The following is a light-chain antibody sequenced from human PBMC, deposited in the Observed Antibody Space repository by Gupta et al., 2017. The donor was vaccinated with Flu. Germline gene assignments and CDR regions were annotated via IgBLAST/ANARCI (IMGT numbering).Light chain of an antibody. J-gene: IGKJ4*01. V-gene: IGKV3-11*01. CDR3: QQRNNWPLT. CDR1: QVDRAY. Sequence: EIVLTQSPAALSVSPGDRVTRCCRASQVDRAYLPWYHQRPGQSPRLLIYDASNRATDVPARFNASGSGTDFTLTISGVEAEDAGVYYCQQRNNWPLTFGGGTKVEIK. CDR2: DAS.